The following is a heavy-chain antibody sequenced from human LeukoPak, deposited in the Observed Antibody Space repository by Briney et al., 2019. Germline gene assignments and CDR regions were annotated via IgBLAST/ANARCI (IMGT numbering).Heavy chain of an antibody. CDR3: ARAPLKHLGAAHIVVVASALRGAFDI. CDR2: IHYSGST. V-gene: IGHV4-61*02. Sequence: SQTLSLTCTVSGGSISSGSYYWSWIRQPAGKGLEWIGSIHYSGSTNYNPSLKSRVAMSVDASKNQLSLRLSSATASESAIYYCARAPLKHLGAAHIVVVASALRGAFDIWGQGTMVTVSS. D-gene: IGHD2-21*01. J-gene: IGHJ3*02. CDR1: GGSISSGSYY.